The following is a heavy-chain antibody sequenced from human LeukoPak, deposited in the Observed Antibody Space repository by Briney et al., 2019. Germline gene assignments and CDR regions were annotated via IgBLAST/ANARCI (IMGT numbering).Heavy chain of an antibody. CDR3: ARGIAGYDSSGYYPPFDY. CDR2: ISSSSSTI. D-gene: IGHD3-22*01. J-gene: IGHJ4*02. V-gene: IGHV3-48*04. CDR1: GFTFSSYS. Sequence: GGSLRLSCAASGFTFSSYSMNWVRQAPGKGLEWVSYISSSSSTIYYADSVKGRFTISRDNAKNSLYLQMNSLRAEDTAVYYCARGIAGYDSSGYYPPFDYWGQGTLVTVSS.